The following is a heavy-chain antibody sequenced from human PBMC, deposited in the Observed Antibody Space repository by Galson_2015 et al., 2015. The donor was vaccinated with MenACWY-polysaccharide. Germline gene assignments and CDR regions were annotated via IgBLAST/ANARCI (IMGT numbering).Heavy chain of an antibody. Sequence: TLSLTCGVSGDSITNGGHHWTWLRQHPETGLDWIGYIFNNGGPKSNPSLRSRVTISSDTSRNQLSLHLTSMTAADTATYYCAGIPSTLTSFGWFDPWGQGILVTVSS. V-gene: IGHV4-31*11. CDR3: AGIPSTLTSFGWFDP. CDR2: IFNNGGP. CDR1: GDSITNGGHH. D-gene: IGHD4-17*01. J-gene: IGHJ5*02.